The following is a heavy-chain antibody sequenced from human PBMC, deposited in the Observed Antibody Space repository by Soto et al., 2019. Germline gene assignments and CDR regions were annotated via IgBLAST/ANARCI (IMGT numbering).Heavy chain of an antibody. CDR2: IWYDGSNK. CDR1: GFAFSSYG. Sequence: QVQLVESGGGVVQPGRSLRLSCAASGFAFSSYGMHWVRQAPGKGLEWVAVIWYDGSNKYYADSVKGRFTISRDNSKNKLYKQMNSQRTNDTAVDYCACDLEQQQEGLFYWGQGTLVTVSS. CDR3: ACDLEQQQEGLFY. V-gene: IGHV3-33*03. J-gene: IGHJ4*02. D-gene: IGHD6-13*01.